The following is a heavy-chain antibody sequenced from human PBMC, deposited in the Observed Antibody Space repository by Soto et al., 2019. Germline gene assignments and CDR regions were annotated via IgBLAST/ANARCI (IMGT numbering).Heavy chain of an antibody. Sequence: EVQLVESGGGLVQPGRSLRLSCAASGFTFNNYAMHWVRQAPGKGPEWVSGITWNSGNIDYADSVRGRFTISRDNAKNPLYLQMDSLRTEDTALYYCVKDRGGGGLHYFDYWGQGTLVTVSS. V-gene: IGHV3-9*01. CDR1: GFTFNNYA. CDR3: VKDRGGGGLHYFDY. D-gene: IGHD2-15*01. J-gene: IGHJ4*02. CDR2: ITWNSGNI.